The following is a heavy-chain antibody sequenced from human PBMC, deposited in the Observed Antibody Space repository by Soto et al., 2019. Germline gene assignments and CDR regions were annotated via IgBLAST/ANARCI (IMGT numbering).Heavy chain of an antibody. Sequence: QVQLVQSGAEVKKPGSSVKVSCKASGGTFSSYAISWVRQAPGQGLEWMGGIIPIFGTANYAQKFQGRVTITADESTSTAYMELSSLRSEDTAVYYCPREIVDTAMVYYYYGMDVWGQGTTVTVSS. V-gene: IGHV1-69*01. CDR3: PREIVDTAMVYYYYGMDV. CDR2: IIPIFGTA. J-gene: IGHJ6*02. CDR1: GGTFSSYA. D-gene: IGHD5-18*01.